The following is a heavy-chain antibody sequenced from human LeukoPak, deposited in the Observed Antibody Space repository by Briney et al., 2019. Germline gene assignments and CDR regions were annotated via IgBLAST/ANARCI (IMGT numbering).Heavy chain of an antibody. CDR3: ARGSRELYYFDY. V-gene: IGHV4-59*01. CDR1: GGSISSYY. Sequence: SETLSLTCTVSGGSISSYYWSWIRQPPGKGLEWIGYIYYSGSTKYNPSLKSRVTISVDASKTQFSLKLNSVTAADTAVYYCARGSRELYYFDYWGQGTLFTVSS. D-gene: IGHD1-7*01. CDR2: IYYSGST. J-gene: IGHJ4*02.